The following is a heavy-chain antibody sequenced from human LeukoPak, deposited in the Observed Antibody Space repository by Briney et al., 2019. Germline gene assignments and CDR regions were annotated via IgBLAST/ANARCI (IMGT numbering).Heavy chain of an antibody. CDR1: GGSIRSSSSY. CDR3: ARHYYDSSGLAYYFDY. CDR2: VRYSGNT. Sequence: SETLSLTCTVSGGSIRSSSSYWGWIRQPPGKGLEWIVSVRYSGNTHYNPALKSRVTMSLDTSKNQFPLRLTSVTAADTAVYSCARHYYDSSGLAYYFDYWGQGTLVTVSS. D-gene: IGHD3-22*01. J-gene: IGHJ4*02. V-gene: IGHV4-39*01.